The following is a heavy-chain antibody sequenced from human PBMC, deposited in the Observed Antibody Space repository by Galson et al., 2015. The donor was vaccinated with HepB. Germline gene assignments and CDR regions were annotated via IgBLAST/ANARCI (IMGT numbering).Heavy chain of an antibody. Sequence: SLRLSCAASGFTFSSYGMHWVRQAPGKGLEWVAVIWYDGSNKYYADSVKGRFTISRDNSKNTLYLQMNSLRAEDTAVYYCARDRSSWPPLLGYWGQGTLVTVSS. J-gene: IGHJ4*02. CDR2: IWYDGSNK. CDR1: GFTFSSYG. D-gene: IGHD6-13*01. CDR3: ARDRSSWPPLLGY. V-gene: IGHV3-33*01.